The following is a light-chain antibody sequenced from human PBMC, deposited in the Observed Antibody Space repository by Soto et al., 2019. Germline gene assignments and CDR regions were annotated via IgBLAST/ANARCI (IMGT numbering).Light chain of an antibody. V-gene: IGLV9-49*01. J-gene: IGLJ2*01. CDR2: VGTGGIVG. Sequence: QSVLTQPPSASASLGASVTLTCTLSSGYSNYKVDWYQQRPGKGPRFVMRVGTGGIVGSKGDGIPDRFSVLGSGLIRYLTINNIQEEDESDYHYGANHYSGSNCFVVFGGVTKLTVL. CDR3: GANHYSGSNCFVV. CDR1: SGYSNYK.